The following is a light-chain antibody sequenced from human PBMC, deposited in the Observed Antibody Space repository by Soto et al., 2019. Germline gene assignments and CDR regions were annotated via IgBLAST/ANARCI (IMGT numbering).Light chain of an antibody. Sequence: EIVLTQSPGTLSLSPGERATLSCRASQSVSSSYLAWYQAKPGQAPRLLIYGASSRATGIPDRFSGSGSGTDVTLTISRLEPEDFAVYYCHQYGTSPYTFGQGTKLEIK. CDR3: HQYGTSPYT. J-gene: IGKJ2*01. CDR1: QSVSSSY. V-gene: IGKV3-20*01. CDR2: GAS.